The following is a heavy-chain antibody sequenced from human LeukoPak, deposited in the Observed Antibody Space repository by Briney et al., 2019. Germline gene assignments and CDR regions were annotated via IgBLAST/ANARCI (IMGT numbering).Heavy chain of an antibody. J-gene: IGHJ4*02. CDR1: GFTFSSYS. CDR3: ARVGNNTSGY. Sequence: GGSLRLSCAASGFTFSSYSMNWVRQAPGKGLEWVSSISSSGTYRCYADSAKGRFTISRDNAKNSLYLQMNSLRAEDTAVYSCARVGNNTSGYWGQGTLVTVSS. D-gene: IGHD1-14*01. V-gene: IGHV3-21*01. CDR2: ISSSGTYR.